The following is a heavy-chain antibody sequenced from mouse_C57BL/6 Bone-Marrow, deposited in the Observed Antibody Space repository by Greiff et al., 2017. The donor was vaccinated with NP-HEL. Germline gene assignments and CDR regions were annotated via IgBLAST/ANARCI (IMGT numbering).Heavy chain of an antibody. CDR3: ARDRGETGAMGD. Sequence: EVQRVESGGGLVKPGGSLKLSCAASGFTFSSYAMSWVRQTPEKRLEWVATISAGGGYTYYPENVKGRFTIAKDNAKNNLYLQMSHLKSEDTAMYYCARDRGETGAMGDWGQGTSVTVAS. CDR1: GFTFSSYA. V-gene: IGHV5-4*01. J-gene: IGHJ4*01. CDR2: ISAGGGYT.